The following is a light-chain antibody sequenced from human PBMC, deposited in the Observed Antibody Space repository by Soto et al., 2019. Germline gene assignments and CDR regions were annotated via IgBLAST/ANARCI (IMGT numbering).Light chain of an antibody. CDR1: SSDVGGYKY. Sequence: QSALTQPASVSGSPGQSITISCTGTSSDVGGYKYASWYQQHPGKAPKLMIYEVSNRPSGVSNRISGSKSGNTASLTISGLQAEDEADYYCSSYTSSSTPYVFGTGTKVTVL. CDR3: SSYTSSSTPYV. CDR2: EVS. J-gene: IGLJ1*01. V-gene: IGLV2-14*01.